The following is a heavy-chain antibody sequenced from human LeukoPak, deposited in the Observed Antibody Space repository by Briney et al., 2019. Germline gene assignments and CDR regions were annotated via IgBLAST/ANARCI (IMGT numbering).Heavy chain of an antibody. Sequence: GGSLRLSCAASGFTFSSYDIHWVRQATGKGLEWVSGIGTAGEIYYPGSVKGRFTISRDNAKSSLYLQMNSLRDEDTAVYYCARDPYSGNYGDYYYYYMDVWGKGTTVTISS. CDR2: IGTAGEI. CDR3: ARDPYSGNYGDYYYYYMDV. D-gene: IGHD1-26*01. J-gene: IGHJ6*03. CDR1: GFTFSSYD. V-gene: IGHV3-13*01.